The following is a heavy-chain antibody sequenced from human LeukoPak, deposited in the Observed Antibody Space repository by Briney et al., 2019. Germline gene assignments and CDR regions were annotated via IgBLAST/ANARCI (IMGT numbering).Heavy chain of an antibody. V-gene: IGHV4-4*07. D-gene: IGHD2-2*01. J-gene: IGHJ6*03. CDR2: VYTSGST. CDR3: ARAPGYCSTTSCEYYYYMDV. Sequence: SETLSLTCTVSGGSLSSYYWSWIRQPAGKGLEWIGRVYTSGSTNYNPSLKSRVTMSIDTSKNQFSLEVSSVTAADTAVYYCARAPGYCSTTSCEYYYYMDVWGKGTMVTVSS. CDR1: GGSLSSYY.